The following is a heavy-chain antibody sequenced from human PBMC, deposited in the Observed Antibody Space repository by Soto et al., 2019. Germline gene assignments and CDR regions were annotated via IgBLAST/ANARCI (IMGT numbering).Heavy chain of an antibody. J-gene: IGHJ6*02. CDR1: GVSLTSHY. CDR3: ARLRDRSGTASIYNGMDV. V-gene: IGHV4-59*11. Sequence: QVHLQESGPELVKPSETLSLTCRVSGVSLTSHYWTWIRQSPGKGLEWIGYIYYSGSTNYSPSLTSRLTMSIDTTSNQFSLNLSSVTAADTAIYYCARLRDRSGTASIYNGMDVWGPGTMVTVSS. D-gene: IGHD3-22*01. CDR2: IYYSGST.